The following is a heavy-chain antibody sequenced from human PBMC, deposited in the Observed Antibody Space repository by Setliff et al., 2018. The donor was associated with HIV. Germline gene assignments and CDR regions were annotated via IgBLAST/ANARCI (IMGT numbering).Heavy chain of an antibody. D-gene: IGHD5-18*01. Sequence: SGPTLVNPTQTLTLTCTFSGFSLSTSGVGVGWIRQPPGKALEWLALIYWDDDKRYSPSLKSRLTITKDTSKNQVVLTMTNMDPVDTATYYCAHRPQVYGYSYGYPAHYFDYWGQGTLVTVSS. CDR3: AHRPQVYGYSYGYPAHYFDY. CDR1: GFSLSTSGVG. CDR2: IYWDDDK. J-gene: IGHJ4*02. V-gene: IGHV2-5*02.